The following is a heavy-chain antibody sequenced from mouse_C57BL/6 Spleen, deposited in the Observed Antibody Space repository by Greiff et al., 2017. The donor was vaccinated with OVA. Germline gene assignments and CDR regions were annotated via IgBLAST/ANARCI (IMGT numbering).Heavy chain of an antibody. CDR1: GYTFTSYW. Sequence: QVQLQQPGAELVKPGASVKLSCKASGYTFTSYWMHWVKQRPGQGLEWIGMIHPNSGSTNYNEKFKSKATLTVDKSSSTAYMQLSSLTSEDSAVYYCARGGYGSTLYYFDYWGKGTTLTVSS. J-gene: IGHJ2*01. CDR2: IHPNSGST. V-gene: IGHV1-64*01. D-gene: IGHD1-1*01. CDR3: ARGGYGSTLYYFDY.